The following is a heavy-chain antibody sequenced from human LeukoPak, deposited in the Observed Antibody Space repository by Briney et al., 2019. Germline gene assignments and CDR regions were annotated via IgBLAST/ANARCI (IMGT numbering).Heavy chain of an antibody. V-gene: IGHV4-34*01. CDR1: GGSISSYY. CDR2: INHSGST. J-gene: IGHJ4*02. Sequence: SETLSLTCTVSGGSISSYYWSWIRQPPGKGLEWIGEINHSGSTNYNPSLKSRVTISVDTSKNQFSLKLSSVTAADTAVYYCARDIIVGASDYWGQGTLVTVSS. CDR3: ARDIIVGASDY. D-gene: IGHD1-26*01.